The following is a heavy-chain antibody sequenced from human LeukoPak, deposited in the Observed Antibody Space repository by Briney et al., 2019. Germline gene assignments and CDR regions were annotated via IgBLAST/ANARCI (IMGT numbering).Heavy chain of an antibody. V-gene: IGHV3-23*01. CDR1: GFPFSTYA. J-gene: IGHJ4*02. Sequence: PGGSLRLSCAASGFPFSTYAMNWVRQAPGKGLEWVSAVTGSGANSYYADSVKGRFTVSRDNSKNTVYLQMSSLRAEDTALYYCAKSDYGYYFDSWGQGTLVTVSS. CDR2: VTGSGANS. CDR3: AKSDYGYYFDS. D-gene: IGHD4-17*01.